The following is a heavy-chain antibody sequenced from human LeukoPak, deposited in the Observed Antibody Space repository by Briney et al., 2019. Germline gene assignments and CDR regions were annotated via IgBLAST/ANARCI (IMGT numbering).Heavy chain of an antibody. V-gene: IGHV3-11*06. Sequence: GGSLRLSCAASGFTFSNAWMSWVRQAPGKGLEWVSYISSSSSYTNYADSVKGRFTISRDNAKNSLYLQMNSLRAEDTAVYYCASGYCSGGSCYVGPFDYWGQGTLVTVSS. CDR3: ASGYCSGGSCYVGPFDY. CDR1: GFTFSNAW. D-gene: IGHD2-15*01. J-gene: IGHJ4*02. CDR2: ISSSSSYT.